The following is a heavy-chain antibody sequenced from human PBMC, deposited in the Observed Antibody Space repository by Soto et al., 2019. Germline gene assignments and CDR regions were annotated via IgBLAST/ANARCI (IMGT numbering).Heavy chain of an antibody. J-gene: IGHJ5*02. CDR3: ARGKILGYCSSTSCHKQNWFDP. D-gene: IGHD2-2*01. CDR1: GGTFSSYT. Sequence: SVKVSCKASGGTFSSYTISWVRQAPGQGLKWMGRIIPILGIANYAQKFQGRVTITADKSTSTAYMELSSLRSEDTAVYYCARGKILGYCSSTSCHKQNWFDPWGQGTLVTVSS. V-gene: IGHV1-69*02. CDR2: IIPILGIA.